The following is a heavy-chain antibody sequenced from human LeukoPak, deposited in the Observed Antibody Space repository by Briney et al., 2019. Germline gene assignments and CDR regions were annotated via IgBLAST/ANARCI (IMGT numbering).Heavy chain of an antibody. V-gene: IGHV3-66*01. J-gene: IGHJ3*02. CDR3: ARGVYYYDSSGFGAFDI. CDR2: IYSGGST. D-gene: IGHD3-22*01. CDR1: GFTFSSYS. Sequence: GGSLRLSCAASGFTFSSYSMNWVRQAPGKGLEWVSVIYSGGSTYYADSVKGRFTISRDNSKNTLYLQMNSLRAEDTAVYYCARGVYYYDSSGFGAFDIWGQGTMVTVSS.